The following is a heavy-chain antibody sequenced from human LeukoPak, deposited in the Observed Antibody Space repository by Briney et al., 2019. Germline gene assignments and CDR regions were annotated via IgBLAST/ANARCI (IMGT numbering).Heavy chain of an antibody. CDR3: ARWGVDKGEWRHYVDY. J-gene: IGHJ4*02. CDR1: GFTFSSYV. CDR2: INYDGAYT. D-gene: IGHD3-16*01. Sequence: GGSLRLSCAASGFTFSSYVMSWVRQAPGKGLECVSAINYDGAYTNYADSVKGRFTISRDNSKNMLYMQMNSLRAEDTAIYYCARWGVDKGEWRHYVDYWGQGTLVIVSS. V-gene: IGHV3-23*01.